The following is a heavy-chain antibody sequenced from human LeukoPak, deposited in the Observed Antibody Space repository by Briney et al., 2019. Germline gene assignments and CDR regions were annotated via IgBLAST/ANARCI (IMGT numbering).Heavy chain of an antibody. J-gene: IGHJ1*01. CDR1: GFTSDNYE. D-gene: IGHD5-18*01. CDR2: ISSSGSSI. Sequence: GGSLRLSCAASGFTSDNYEMNWVRQAPGKGLEWVSYISSSGSSIFYADSVKGRFTISRDNAKSSLYLQMNSLRAEGTAVYYCARAGYSMDTEYFQHWGQGTLVTVSS. CDR3: ARAGYSMDTEYFQH. V-gene: IGHV3-48*03.